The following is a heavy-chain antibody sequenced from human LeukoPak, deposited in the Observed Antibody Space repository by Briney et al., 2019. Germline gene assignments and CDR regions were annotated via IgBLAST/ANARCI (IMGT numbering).Heavy chain of an antibody. J-gene: IGHJ4*02. CDR2: ISSSSSYI. CDR1: GFTFSIYS. V-gene: IGHV3-21*01. CDR3: ARDKNEGYYDFWSGQFDY. D-gene: IGHD3-3*01. Sequence: GGSLRLSCVASGFTFSIYSMNWVRQAPGKGLEWVSSISSSSSYIYYADSVKGRFTISRDNAKNSLYLQMNSLRAEDTAVYYCARDKNEGYYDFWSGQFDYWGQGTLVTVSS.